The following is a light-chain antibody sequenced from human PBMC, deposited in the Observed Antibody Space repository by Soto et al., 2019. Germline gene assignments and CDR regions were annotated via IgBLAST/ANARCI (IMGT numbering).Light chain of an antibody. CDR1: QGIGDT. J-gene: IGKJ4*01. CDR3: QPYNNWPLT. Sequence: EIVMTQSPATRSVSPGEGATLSCRSSQGIGDTLAWYQHKPGQTPRLLIYDTSTRATGAPARFSCSRSGTEFNLTIPSLQSEEFAVYYCQPYNNWPLTFGGGTKVDIK. CDR2: DTS. V-gene: IGKV3-15*01.